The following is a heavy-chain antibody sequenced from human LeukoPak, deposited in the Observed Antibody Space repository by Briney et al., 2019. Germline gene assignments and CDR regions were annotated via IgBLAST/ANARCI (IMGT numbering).Heavy chain of an antibody. D-gene: IGHD1-1*01. CDR1: GFTFSEYW. J-gene: IGHJ6*02. CDR3: ARGSWAPVQSYYYYYGMDV. CDR2: INRDGGLT. Sequence: PGGSLRLSCAASGFTFSEYWMHWVRQAPGKGLAWVSHINRDGGLTNYADSVKGRFTVSRDNAKNSLYLQMNSLRAEDTAVYYCARGSWAPVQSYYYYYGMDVWGQGTTVTVSS. V-gene: IGHV3-74*01.